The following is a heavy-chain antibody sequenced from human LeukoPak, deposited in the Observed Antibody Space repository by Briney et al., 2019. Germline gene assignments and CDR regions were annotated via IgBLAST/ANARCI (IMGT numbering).Heavy chain of an antibody. V-gene: IGHV3-20*01. Sequence: GGSLRLSCAASGFTFDDYGMSWVRQAPGKGLEWVSGINWNGGSIGYADSVKGRFTISRDNAKNSLYLQMNSLRAEDTALYHCARGGTLTQTLYGMDVWGQGTTVTVSS. CDR2: INWNGGSI. J-gene: IGHJ6*02. CDR1: GFTFDDYG. CDR3: ARGGTLTQTLYGMDV.